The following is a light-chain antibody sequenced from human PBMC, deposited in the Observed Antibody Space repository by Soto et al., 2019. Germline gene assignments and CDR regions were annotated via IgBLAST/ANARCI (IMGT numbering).Light chain of an antibody. J-gene: IGKJ1*01. CDR3: QHYGSSPRT. V-gene: IGKV3-20*01. Sequence: EIGLTQSPGTLSLSPGETATLSCRASRSVSSNYLAWYQQRPGQAPRLLINRASNRATGIPDRFTGSGSGTDITLTINRLEPADFAVYYCQHYGSSPRTFGQGTKVEIK. CDR2: RAS. CDR1: RSVSSNY.